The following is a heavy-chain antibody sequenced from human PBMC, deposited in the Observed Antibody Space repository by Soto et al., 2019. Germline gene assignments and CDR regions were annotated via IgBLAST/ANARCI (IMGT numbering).Heavy chain of an antibody. CDR3: ARDAPDDSSSTAYYYYGMDV. J-gene: IGHJ6*02. CDR1: GFTFSYYY. Sequence: GGSRRLSCAASGFTFSYYYMSWILQAPGKGLEWVSYISSSSVYTNYADSVRGRFTISRDNAKNSLYLQMNSLRAEDTGVYYCARDAPDDSSSTAYYYYGMDVWGRGTTVTVSS. CDR2: ISSSSVYT. V-gene: IGHV3-11*06. D-gene: IGHD6-6*01.